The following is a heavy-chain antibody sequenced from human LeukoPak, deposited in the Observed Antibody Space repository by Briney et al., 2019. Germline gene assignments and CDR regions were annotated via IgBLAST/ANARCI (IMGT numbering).Heavy chain of an antibody. Sequence: GGSLRLSCAASGFTFSSYWMHWVRQAPGKGLVWVSRINGDGSTTTYADSVTGRFTISRDNAKNTQYLQMNSLRAEDTAVYYCAKVTVTTGYWGQGTLVTVSS. CDR2: INGDGSTT. CDR3: AKVTVTTGY. D-gene: IGHD4-17*01. CDR1: GFTFSSYW. J-gene: IGHJ4*02. V-gene: IGHV3-74*01.